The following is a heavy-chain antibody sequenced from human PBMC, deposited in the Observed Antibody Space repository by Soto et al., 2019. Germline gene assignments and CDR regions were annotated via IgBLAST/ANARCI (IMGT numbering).Heavy chain of an antibody. J-gene: IGHJ6*02. Sequence: GESLKISCKGSGYSFTSYWIGWLRQMPGKGLEWMGIIYPGDSDTRYSPSFQGQVTISADKSISTAYLQWSSLKASDTAMYYCARHIRYSYGHPYGMQVWGQGTTVTLSS. CDR1: GYSFTSYW. CDR2: IYPGDSDT. V-gene: IGHV5-51*01. D-gene: IGHD5-18*01. CDR3: ARHIRYSYGHPYGMQV.